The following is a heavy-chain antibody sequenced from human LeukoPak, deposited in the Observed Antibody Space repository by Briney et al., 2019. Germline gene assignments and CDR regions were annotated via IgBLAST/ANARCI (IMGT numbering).Heavy chain of an antibody. V-gene: IGHV4-39*02. D-gene: IGHD3-22*01. CDR2: ISYSGGT. CDR3: AREVEYYDSSGYRPHAFDI. J-gene: IGHJ3*02. CDR1: GGSISSSNYY. Sequence: SETLSLTCTVSGGSISSSNYYWGWTRQPPGKGLEWFGSISYSGGTSYNPSLRSRVTISVDTSKNQFSLKLNSVTAANTAVYYCAREVEYYDSSGYRPHAFDIWGQGTVVTVSS.